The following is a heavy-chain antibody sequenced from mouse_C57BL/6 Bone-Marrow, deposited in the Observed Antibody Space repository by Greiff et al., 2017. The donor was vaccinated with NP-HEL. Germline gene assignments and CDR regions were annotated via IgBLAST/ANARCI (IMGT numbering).Heavy chain of an antibody. Sequence: QVQLQQPGAELVKPGASVKMSCKASGYTFTSYWITWVKQRPGQGLEWIGDIYPGSGSTNYNEKFKSKATLTVDTSSSTAYMQLSSLTSEDSAVYYGARGITTERFWSFDVWGTGTTVTVSS. CDR3: ARGITTERFWSFDV. J-gene: IGHJ1*03. V-gene: IGHV1-55*01. CDR2: IYPGSGST. D-gene: IGHD1-1*01. CDR1: GYTFTSYW.